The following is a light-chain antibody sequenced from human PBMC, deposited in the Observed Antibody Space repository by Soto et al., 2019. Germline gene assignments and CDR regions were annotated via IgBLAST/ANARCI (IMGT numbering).Light chain of an antibody. CDR1: SSNIGAGYD. CDR3: QSYDNTLSGWV. J-gene: IGLJ3*02. CDR2: VNN. V-gene: IGLV1-40*01. Sequence: QSVLTQPPSVSGAPGQTVTISCNGSSSNIGAGYDVHWYQNLPQTVPKVLIFVNNNRPSGVPDRFSGSKSGTSASLAITGLQTEDEADYYCQSYDNTLSGWVFGGGTKLTVL.